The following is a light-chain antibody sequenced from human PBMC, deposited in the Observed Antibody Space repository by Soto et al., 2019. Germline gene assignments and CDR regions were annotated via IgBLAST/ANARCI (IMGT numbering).Light chain of an antibody. Sequence: QSVLTQPHSVSGSPGQSVTISCTGTSTDVGDYNYVSWYQHHPGKAPKLIIYDVSKRPPGVPDRFSGSTSGNTASLTISGLQAEDEADYYCCSYAGSNNVVLGGGTKLTVL. J-gene: IGLJ2*01. CDR1: STDVGDYNY. CDR3: CSYAGSNNVV. CDR2: DVS. V-gene: IGLV2-11*01.